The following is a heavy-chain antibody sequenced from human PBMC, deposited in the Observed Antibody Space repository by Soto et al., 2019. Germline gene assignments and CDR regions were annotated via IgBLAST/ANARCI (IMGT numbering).Heavy chain of an antibody. J-gene: IGHJ5*02. CDR3: ARVVPMVRRSEPGYRWFDP. D-gene: IGHD2-2*02. CDR1: GYTFTSYD. Sequence: ASVKVSCKASGYTFTSYDINWVRQATGQGLEWMGWMNPNSGNTGYAQKFQGRVTMTRNTSISTAYMELSSLRSEDTAVYYCARVVPMVRRSEPGYRWFDPWGQGTLVTVSS. V-gene: IGHV1-8*01. CDR2: MNPNSGNT.